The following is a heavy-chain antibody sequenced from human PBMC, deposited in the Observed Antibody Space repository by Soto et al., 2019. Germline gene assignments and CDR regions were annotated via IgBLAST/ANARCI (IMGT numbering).Heavy chain of an antibody. CDR3: AKDDSTAGYSYGYCVGY. J-gene: IGHJ4*02. Sequence: GGSLRLSCAASGFTFSSYAMSWVRRAPGKGLEWVSAISGSGGSTYYADSVKGRFTISRDNSKNTLYLQMNSLRAEDTAVYYCAKDDSTAGYSYGYCVGYWGQGTLVTVSS. CDR2: ISGSGGST. D-gene: IGHD5-18*01. CDR1: GFTFSSYA. V-gene: IGHV3-23*01.